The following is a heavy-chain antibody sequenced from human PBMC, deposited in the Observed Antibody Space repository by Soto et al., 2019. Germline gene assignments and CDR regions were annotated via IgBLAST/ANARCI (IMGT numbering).Heavy chain of an antibody. V-gene: IGHV1-18*01. CDR3: ARDGPAPYYYYGMDV. J-gene: IGHJ6*02. CDR1: AYSFTTYG. CDR2: ISAYNGNT. Sequence: QVQLVQSGGEVKKPGASVKVSCKTSAYSFTTYGISWVRQAPGQGLEWMGWISAYNGNTNYAQKLQDRVTMTTDTSTSTAYMELRSLRSDDTAVYYCARDGPAPYYYYGMDVWGQGSTVTVSS.